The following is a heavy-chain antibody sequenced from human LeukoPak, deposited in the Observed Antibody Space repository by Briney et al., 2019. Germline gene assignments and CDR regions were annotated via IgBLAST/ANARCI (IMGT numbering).Heavy chain of an antibody. CDR3: ARSYCTSSNCYPRWFDP. CDR2: IYPGESDT. V-gene: IGHV5-51*01. J-gene: IGHJ5*02. D-gene: IGHD2-2*01. CDR1: GYSFTSYW. Sequence: GEALKISCKGSGYSFTSYWIGWVRQMPGKGLEWMGSIYPGESDTKYSPSYHGQVIISADNSISTAYLQWSSMEASDTAVYYCARSYCTSSNCYPRWFDPWGQGTLVTVSS.